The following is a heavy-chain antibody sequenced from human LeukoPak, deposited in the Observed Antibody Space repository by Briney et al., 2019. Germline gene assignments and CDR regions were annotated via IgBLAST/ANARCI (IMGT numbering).Heavy chain of an antibody. CDR2: IIPILGIA. J-gene: IGHJ4*02. D-gene: IGHD3-10*01. Sequence: ASVKVSCKASGGTFSSYTISWVRQAPGQGLEWMGRIIPILGIANYAQKFRGRVTITADKSTSTAYMELSSLRSEDTAVYYCVAATRFGSGDCDYWGQGTLVTVSS. V-gene: IGHV1-69*02. CDR3: VAATRFGSGDCDY. CDR1: GGTFSSYT.